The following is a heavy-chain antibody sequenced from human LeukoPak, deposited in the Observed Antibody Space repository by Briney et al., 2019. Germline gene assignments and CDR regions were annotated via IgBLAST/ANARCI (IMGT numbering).Heavy chain of an antibody. CDR2: IHTSWTT. CDR1: GDSMSSYY. D-gene: IGHD3-10*01. J-gene: IGHJ6*02. CDR3: ARPRGTYYDYSMDV. Sequence: KPSETLSLTCTVSGDSMSSYYWNFIRQPAGKGLEWIGRIHTSWTTYYNPSLKSRITMSVDTSRNQFSLRLTSVTAADTAVYYCARPRGTYYDYSMDVWGQGTTVTVSS. V-gene: IGHV4-4*07.